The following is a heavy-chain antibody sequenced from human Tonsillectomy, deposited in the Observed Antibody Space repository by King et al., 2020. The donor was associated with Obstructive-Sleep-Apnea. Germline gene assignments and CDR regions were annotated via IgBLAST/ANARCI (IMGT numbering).Heavy chain of an antibody. CDR2: IKSKSDGGTT. CDR1: GFPFSDAW. Sequence: VQLVESGGGLVEPGGSLRLSCAASGFPFSDAWMNWVRQAPGKGLEWVGLIKSKSDGGTTDYAAPVKGRFTISRDDSENTLYLQVNSLKTEDTAVYYCTRYRGYYRSFDYWGQGTLVTVSS. J-gene: IGHJ4*02. D-gene: IGHD5-18*01. CDR3: TRYRGYYRSFDY. V-gene: IGHV3-15*01.